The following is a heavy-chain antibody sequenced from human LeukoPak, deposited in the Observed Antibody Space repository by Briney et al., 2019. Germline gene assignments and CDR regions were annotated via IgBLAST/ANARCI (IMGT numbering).Heavy chain of an antibody. CDR3: SLKGYCSGGSCYVQDY. D-gene: IGHD2-15*01. CDR2: IIPIFGTA. J-gene: IGHJ4*02. Sequence: SVKVSCKASGYTFTSYGISWVRQAPGQGLEWMGGIIPIFGTANYAQKFQGRVTITADESTSTAYMELSSLRSEDTAVYYCSLKGYCSGGSCYVQDYWGQGTLVTVSS. V-gene: IGHV1-69*13. CDR1: GYTFTSYG.